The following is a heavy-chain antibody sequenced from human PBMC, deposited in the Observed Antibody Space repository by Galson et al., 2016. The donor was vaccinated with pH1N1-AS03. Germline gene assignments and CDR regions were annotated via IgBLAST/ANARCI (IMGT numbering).Heavy chain of an antibody. D-gene: IGHD3-16*02. CDR1: GGSMTNPDW. Sequence: SEPLSLTCAVSGGSMTNPDWWTWVRQPPGKGLEWIGEVHYSGTTSYNPSLNSRVTMSIDKSNNQFSRNLGSVTAADTAVYFCASAGYHTPGYHYWGQGALVTVSS. CDR2: VHYSGTT. J-gene: IGHJ4*02. CDR3: ASAGYHTPGYHY. V-gene: IGHV4-4*02.